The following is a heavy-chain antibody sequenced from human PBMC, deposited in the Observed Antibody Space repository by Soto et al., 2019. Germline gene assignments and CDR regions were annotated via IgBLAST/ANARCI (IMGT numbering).Heavy chain of an antibody. V-gene: IGHV5-51*01. Sequence: ESLKGSCKGSGYRFTSYWIGWVRQMPGKGLEWMGIIYPGDSDTRYSPSFQGQVTISADKSISTAYLQWSSLKASDTAMYYCARLRYYYDSSGTGGMDVWGQGTTVTVSS. CDR2: IYPGDSDT. CDR1: GYRFTSYW. J-gene: IGHJ6*02. CDR3: ARLRYYYDSSGTGGMDV. D-gene: IGHD3-22*01.